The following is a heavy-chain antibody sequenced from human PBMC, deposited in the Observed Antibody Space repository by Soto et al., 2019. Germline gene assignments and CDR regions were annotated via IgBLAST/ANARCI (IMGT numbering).Heavy chain of an antibody. D-gene: IGHD5-12*01. CDR2: ISAYNGNT. Sequence: ASVKVSCKASGYTFTSYGISWVRQAPGQGLEWMGWISAYNGNTNYAQKLQGRVTMTTDTSTSTAYMELSSLRSEDTAVYYCATFAPPVATSEYYFDYWGQGTLVTDSS. J-gene: IGHJ4*02. CDR1: GYTFTSYG. V-gene: IGHV1-18*01. CDR3: ATFAPPVATSEYYFDY.